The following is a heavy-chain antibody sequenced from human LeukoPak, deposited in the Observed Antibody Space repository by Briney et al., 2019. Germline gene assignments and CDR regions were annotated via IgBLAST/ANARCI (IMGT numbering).Heavy chain of an antibody. CDR2: ISYDGSNK. D-gene: IGHD2-2*01. V-gene: IGHV3-30*18. J-gene: IGHJ4*02. Sequence: GGSLRLSCAASGFTFSSYGMHWVRQAPGKGLEWVAVISYDGSNKYYADSVKGRFTISRDNSKNTLYLQMNSLRAEDTAVYYCAKDPPLFCGSTSCFSSFDYGGQGTLAPVSS. CDR1: GFTFSSYG. CDR3: AKDPPLFCGSTSCFSSFDY.